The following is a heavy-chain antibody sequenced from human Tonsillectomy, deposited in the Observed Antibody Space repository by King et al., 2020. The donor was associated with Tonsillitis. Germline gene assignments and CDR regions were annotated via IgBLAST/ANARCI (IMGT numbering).Heavy chain of an antibody. CDR1: GFTFSSYG. V-gene: IGHV3-30*18. CDR3: AKDAYSSGCYNQYYYYSGMDV. J-gene: IGHJ6*02. CDR2: ISYDGSNK. D-gene: IGHD6-19*01. Sequence: VQLVESGGGVVQPGRSLRLSCAASGFTFSSYGMHWVRQAPGKGLEWVAVISYDGSNKYYADSVKGRFTLARDKSKNTLYLQMNSLRAEDTAMYYCAKDAYSSGCYNQYYYYSGMDVWGQGTTVTVSS.